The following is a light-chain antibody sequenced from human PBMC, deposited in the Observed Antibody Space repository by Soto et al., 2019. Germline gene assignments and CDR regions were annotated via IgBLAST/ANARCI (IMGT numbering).Light chain of an antibody. CDR1: SRDIGAYDY. CDR2: GVV. V-gene: IGLV2-14*03. Sequence: QSVLTQPASVSGSPGQSITISCAGTSRDIGAYDYVSWYRQHPGKAPEVIIYGVVNRPSGVSNRISAAKSGNAASLTISGLQAEDEADYYCSSFTTTNGHWVFGGGTKLTVL. J-gene: IGLJ3*02. CDR3: SSFTTTNGHWV.